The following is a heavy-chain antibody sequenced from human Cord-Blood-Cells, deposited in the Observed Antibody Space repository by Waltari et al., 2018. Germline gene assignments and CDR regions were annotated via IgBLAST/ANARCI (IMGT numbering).Heavy chain of an antibody. Sequence: VQLVQSGAEVKKPGSSVKVSCKASGGTFSIYAIRWLRQAPGQGLEWMGGIITIFGTANYAQKFQGRVTITADESTSTAYMELSSLRSEDTAVYYCAIRDYDILTGYYNYWGQGTLVTVSS. CDR1: GGTFSIYA. V-gene: IGHV1-69*01. J-gene: IGHJ4*02. D-gene: IGHD3-9*01. CDR2: IITIFGTA. CDR3: AIRDYDILTGYYNY.